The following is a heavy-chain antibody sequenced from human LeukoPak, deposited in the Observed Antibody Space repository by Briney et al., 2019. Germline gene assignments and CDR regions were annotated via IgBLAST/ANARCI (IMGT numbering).Heavy chain of an antibody. D-gene: IGHD3-22*01. CDR2: FDPEDGET. J-gene: IGHJ4*02. V-gene: IGHV1-24*01. CDR1: GYTLTELS. Sequence: GASVKVSCKVSGYTLTELSMHWVRQAPGKGLEWMGGFDPEDGETIYAQKFQGRVTMTEDTSTDTAYMELSSLRSEDTAVYYCATDRPYYDSSGHYRGPSSTFDYWGQGTLATVSS. CDR3: ATDRPYYDSSGHYRGPSSTFDY.